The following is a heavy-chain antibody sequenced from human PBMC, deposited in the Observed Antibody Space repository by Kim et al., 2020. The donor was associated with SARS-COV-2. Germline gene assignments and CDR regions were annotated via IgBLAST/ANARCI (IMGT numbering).Heavy chain of an antibody. D-gene: IGHD4-17*01. V-gene: IGHV3-23*01. CDR3: ATRGGYGDRCVAFDI. Sequence: GGSLRLSCAASRFSLRAYAMDWVHQAPGKGLEWISEIDSGGGDTFYRDSVKGRFTISRDNSMDILFLQMNSLRPEDSAVYYCATRGGYGDRCVAFDIWG. CDR2: IDSGGGDT. J-gene: IGHJ3*02. CDR1: RFSLRAYA.